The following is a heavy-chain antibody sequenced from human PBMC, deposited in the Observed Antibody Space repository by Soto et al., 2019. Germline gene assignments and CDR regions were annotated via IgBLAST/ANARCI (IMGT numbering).Heavy chain of an antibody. CDR3: ARDRPAPRSGASRLSSGYYYYGMDV. Sequence: GASVKVSCKASGYTFTSYYMHWVRQAPGQGLEWMGIINPSGGSTSYAQKFQGRVTMTRDTSTSTVYMELSSLRSEDTAVYYCARDRPAPRSGASRLSSGYYYYGMDVWGQGTTVTVSS. J-gene: IGHJ6*02. D-gene: IGHD6-6*01. V-gene: IGHV1-46*01. CDR1: GYTFTSYY. CDR2: INPSGGST.